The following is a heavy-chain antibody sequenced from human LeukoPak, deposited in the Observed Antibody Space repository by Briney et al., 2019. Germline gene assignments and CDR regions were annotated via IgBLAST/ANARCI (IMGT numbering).Heavy chain of an antibody. CDR3: ATVGGLDILTGYPRDY. V-gene: IGHV1-18*01. D-gene: IGHD3-9*01. CDR1: GYTFTNSL. Sequence: AASVKVSCKASGYTFTNSLISWVRQAPGQGLEWMGWISAYTGNTNYAQKLQGRVTMTEDTSTDTAYMELSRLRSEDTAMYYCATVGGLDILTGYPRDYWGQGTLVTVSS. J-gene: IGHJ4*02. CDR2: ISAYTGNT.